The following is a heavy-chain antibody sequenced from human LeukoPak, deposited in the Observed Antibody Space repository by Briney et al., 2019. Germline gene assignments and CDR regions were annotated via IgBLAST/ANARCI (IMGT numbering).Heavy chain of an antibody. CDR1: GFTFSSYA. D-gene: IGHD4-17*01. J-gene: IGHJ1*01. Sequence: GGSLRLSCAASGFTFSSYAMSWARQAPGKGLEWVSTLSGNGGSTYYVDSVKGQFTISRDNSKDTVYLQMNSLRAEDTAVYYCAKGDGYGGNSAFPDFQHWGQGTLVTVSS. CDR3: AKGDGYGGNSAFPDFQH. CDR2: LSGNGGST. V-gene: IGHV3-23*01.